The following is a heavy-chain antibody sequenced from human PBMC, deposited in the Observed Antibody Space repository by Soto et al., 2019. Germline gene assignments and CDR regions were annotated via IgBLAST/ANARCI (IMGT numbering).Heavy chain of an antibody. CDR1: GFTFSDYY. V-gene: IGHV3-11*06. CDR2: ISPGSRYP. Sequence: QVQLVESGGGLVTPGGSLRLSCASSGFTFSDYYMSWIRQAPGKGLEWLSHISPGSRYPAYADSVKGRFTISRDNARRSLSLQMNSLTVDDTAIYYCVRGGGGGLFDPWGQGSMVTVSS. D-gene: IGHD2-15*01. J-gene: IGHJ5*02. CDR3: VRGGGGGLFDP.